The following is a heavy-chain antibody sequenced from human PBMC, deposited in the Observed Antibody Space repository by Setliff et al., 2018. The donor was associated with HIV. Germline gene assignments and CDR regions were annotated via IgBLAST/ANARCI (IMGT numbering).Heavy chain of an antibody. CDR1: GYSFTNYW. V-gene: IGHV5-51*01. CDR2: IYPGDSDT. D-gene: IGHD2-15*01. J-gene: IGHJ4*02. CDR3: ATSPLGYCSGGSCSHYFDY. Sequence: GESLKISCKGSGYSFTNYWIGWVRQVPGKGLEWMGIIYPGDSDTRYSPSFQGQVTISADKSISTAYLQWSSLKASDTAMYYCATSPLGYCSGGSCSHYFDYWGPGTLVTVSS.